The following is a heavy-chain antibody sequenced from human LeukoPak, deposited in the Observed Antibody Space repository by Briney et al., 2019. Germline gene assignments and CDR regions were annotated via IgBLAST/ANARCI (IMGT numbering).Heavy chain of an antibody. J-gene: IGHJ4*02. CDR2: ISSSSSYI. Sequence: GGSLRLSCAASGFTFSSYSMNWVRQAPGKGLEWVSSISSSSSYIYYADSVKGRFTISRDNAKNTLYLQMNSLRAEDTAVYYCAKDDYYDTSGYRDWGQGTLVTVSS. D-gene: IGHD3-22*01. CDR1: GFTFSSYS. V-gene: IGHV3-21*01. CDR3: AKDDYYDTSGYRD.